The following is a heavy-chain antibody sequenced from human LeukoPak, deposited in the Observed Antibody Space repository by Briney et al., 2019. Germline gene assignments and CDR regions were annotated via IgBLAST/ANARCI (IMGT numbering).Heavy chain of an antibody. CDR3: ARVGYDSSPDY. Sequence: SETLSLTXTVSGGSIGSYYWSWIRQPPGKGLEWIGEINHSGSTNYNPSLKSRVTISVDTSKNQFSLKLSSVTAADTAVYYCARVGYDSSPDYWGQGTLVTVSS. CDR2: INHSGST. J-gene: IGHJ4*02. D-gene: IGHD3-22*01. V-gene: IGHV4-34*01. CDR1: GGSIGSYY.